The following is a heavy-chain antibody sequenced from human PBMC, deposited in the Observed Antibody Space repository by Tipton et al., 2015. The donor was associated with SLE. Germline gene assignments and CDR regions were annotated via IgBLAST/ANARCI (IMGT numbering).Heavy chain of an antibody. D-gene: IGHD5-18*01. CDR3: ARRQRGYSYAPFDS. CDR2: VHYRGST. V-gene: IGHV4-39*01. Sequence: TLSLTCIVSGDSITSGNYYWGWIRQPPGKGLEWIGSVHYRGSTYYSPSLKSRVTVSVDTSKNRFSLKLSSVTAADTAVYFCARRQRGYSYAPFDSWGQGTLVTVSS. J-gene: IGHJ4*02. CDR1: GDSITSGNYY.